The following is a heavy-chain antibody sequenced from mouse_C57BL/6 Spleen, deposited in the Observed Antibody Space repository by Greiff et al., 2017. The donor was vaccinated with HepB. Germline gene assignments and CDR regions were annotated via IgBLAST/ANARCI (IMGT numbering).Heavy chain of an antibody. J-gene: IGHJ3*01. D-gene: IGHD3-3*01. CDR2: IHPNSGST. Sequence: QVQLQQPGAELVKPGASVKLSCKASGYTFTSYWMHWVKQRPGQGLEWIGMIHPNSGSTNYNEKFKSKATLTVDKSSSTAYMQLSSLTSEDSAVYYCAKGRGRDPWFAYWGQGTLVTVSA. CDR3: AKGRGRDPWFAY. V-gene: IGHV1-64*01. CDR1: GYTFTSYW.